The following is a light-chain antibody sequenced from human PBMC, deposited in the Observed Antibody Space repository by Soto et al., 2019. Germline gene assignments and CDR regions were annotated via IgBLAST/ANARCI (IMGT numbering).Light chain of an antibody. V-gene: IGKV3-15*01. CDR1: QSVSGH. CDR3: QQYIRWPLT. Sequence: EVVMRQSPATLSVSPGERVTLACRASQSVSGHLAWYQQKPGQAPSLLIYGASTRATGTPARFSGSGSVTEFTLTISSLQSEDFAVYYCQQYIRWPLTFGGGTKVDIK. CDR2: GAS. J-gene: IGKJ4*01.